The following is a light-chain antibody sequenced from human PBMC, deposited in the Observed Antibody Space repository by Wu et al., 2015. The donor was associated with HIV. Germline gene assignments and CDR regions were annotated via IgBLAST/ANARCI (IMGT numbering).Light chain of an antibody. CDR1: ENIDSS. CDR2: DAS. V-gene: IGKV3-11*01. Sequence: EIVLTQFPDTLSLSPGERATLSCRATENIDSSLAWYQQKPGQAPRLLIYDASNRASGVPARFSGSASGTDFTLTINSLEPEDFAVYFCQQRTNWLGTFGQGTKVEIK. CDR3: QQRTNWLGT. J-gene: IGKJ1*01.